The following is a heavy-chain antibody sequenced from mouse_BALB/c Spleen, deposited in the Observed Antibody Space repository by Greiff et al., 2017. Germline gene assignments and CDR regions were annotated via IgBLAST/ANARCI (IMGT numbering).Heavy chain of an antibody. CDR3: AREAYYRYDGFAY. J-gene: IGHJ3*01. D-gene: IGHD2-14*01. CDR1: GYTFTDYA. CDR2: ISTYYGNT. Sequence: QVHVKQSGPELVRPGVSVKISCKGSGYTFTDYAMHWVKQSHAKSLEWIGVISTYYGNTNYNQKFKGKATMTVDKSSSTAYMELARLTSEDSAIYYCAREAYYRYDGFAYWGQGTLVTVSA. V-gene: IGHV1-67*01.